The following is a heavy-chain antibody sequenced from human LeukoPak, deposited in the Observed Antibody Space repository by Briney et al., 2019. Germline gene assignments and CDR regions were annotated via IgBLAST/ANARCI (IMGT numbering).Heavy chain of an antibody. Sequence: ASVKVSCKASGYTFTSYYMHWVRQAPGQGLEWMGIINPSGGSTSYAQKFQGRVTMTRDMSTSTVYMELSSLRSDDTAVYYCARDRPLAAAGQAFDIWGQGTMVTVSS. CDR3: ARDRPLAAAGQAFDI. J-gene: IGHJ3*02. V-gene: IGHV1-46*01. D-gene: IGHD6-13*01. CDR1: GYTFTSYY. CDR2: INPSGGST.